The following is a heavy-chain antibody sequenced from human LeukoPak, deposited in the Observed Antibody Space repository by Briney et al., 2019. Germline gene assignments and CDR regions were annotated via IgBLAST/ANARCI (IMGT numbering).Heavy chain of an antibody. CDR3: ARELRTFPAAMHVGYSSGWYRGRGFDY. CDR2: IYYSGST. Sequence: SETLSLTCTVSGASISNSHYYWGWIRQPPGKGLEWIGSIYYSGSTDYNPSLKSRVTISVDTSKNQFSLKLSSVTAADTAVYYCARELRTFPAAMHVGYSSGWYRGRGFDYWGQGTLVTVSS. J-gene: IGHJ4*02. CDR1: GASISNSHYY. V-gene: IGHV4-39*02. D-gene: IGHD6-19*01.